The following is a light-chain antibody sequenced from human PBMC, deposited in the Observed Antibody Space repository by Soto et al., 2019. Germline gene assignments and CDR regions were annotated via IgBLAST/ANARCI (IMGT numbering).Light chain of an antibody. Sequence: QSALTQPRSVSGSPGQSVTISCTGTSSDVGGHNYVSWYQQYPGKAPKLLLSSVSKRPSGVPDRFSGSKSGNTASLTISGLQAEDEADYYCCSYVGSYTYVFGTGTKLTVL. CDR1: SSDVGGHNY. V-gene: IGLV2-11*01. CDR2: SVS. CDR3: CSYVGSYTYV. J-gene: IGLJ1*01.